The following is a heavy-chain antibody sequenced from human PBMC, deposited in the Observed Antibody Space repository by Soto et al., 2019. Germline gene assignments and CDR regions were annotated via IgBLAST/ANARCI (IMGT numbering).Heavy chain of an antibody. D-gene: IGHD3-16*01. V-gene: IGHV4-30-4*01. CDR2: IYYSGST. J-gene: IGHJ4*02. Sequence: TLSLTCTVSGGSISSGDYYWSWIRQPPGKGLEWIGYIYYSGSTYYNPSLKSRVTISVDTSKNQFSLKLSSVTAADTAVYYCARVDPTYDGFDYWGQGTLVTVSS. CDR1: GGSISSGDYY. CDR3: ARVDPTYDGFDY.